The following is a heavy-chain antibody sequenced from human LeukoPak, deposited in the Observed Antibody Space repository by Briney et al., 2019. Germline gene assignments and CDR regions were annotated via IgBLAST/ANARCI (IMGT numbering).Heavy chain of an antibody. CDR3: ARDSGDDDAFDI. CDR2: ISYTGST. D-gene: IGHD1-1*01. J-gene: IGHJ3*02. CDR1: GGSISSNY. Sequence: SETLSLTCFVSGGSISSNYWTWIRQPPGKGLEWIGYISYTGSTKYNPSLKSRVTISVDTSKNQFSLKLSSVTAADTAVYYCARDSGDDDAFDIWGQGTMVTVSS. V-gene: IGHV4-59*12.